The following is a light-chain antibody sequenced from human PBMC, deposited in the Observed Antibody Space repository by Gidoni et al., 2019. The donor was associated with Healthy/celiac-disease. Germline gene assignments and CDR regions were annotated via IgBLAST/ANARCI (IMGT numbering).Light chain of an antibody. Sequence: QSALTQPASVSVSPGQPITITCTGTSGHVGGYNSVSWYQQHPGKAPKLMIYDVSNRPSGVSNCFSGSKSGNTASLTISGLQAEDEADYYCSSYTSSSTWVFGGGTKLTVL. CDR2: DVS. CDR1: SGHVGGYNS. V-gene: IGLV2-14*01. J-gene: IGLJ3*02. CDR3: SSYTSSSTWV.